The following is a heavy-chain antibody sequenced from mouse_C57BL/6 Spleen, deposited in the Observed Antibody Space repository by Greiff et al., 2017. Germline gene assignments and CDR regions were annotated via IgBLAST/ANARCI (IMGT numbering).Heavy chain of an antibody. V-gene: IGHV2-2*01. CDR1: GFSLTSYG. CDR3: ARKGNYDYAMDY. J-gene: IGHJ4*01. D-gene: IGHD1-1*01. CDR2: IWGGGST. Sequence: QVQLKESGPGLVQPSQSLSITCTVSGFSLTSYGVHWVRQSPGKGLVWLGVIWGGGSTDYNAAFISRLGISKNNSKSQVFFKMNSLQADDTAIYYCARKGNYDYAMDYWGQGTSVTVSS.